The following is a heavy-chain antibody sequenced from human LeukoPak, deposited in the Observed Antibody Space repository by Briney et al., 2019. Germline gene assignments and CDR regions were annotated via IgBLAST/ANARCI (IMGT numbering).Heavy chain of an antibody. CDR1: GFTFSSYA. D-gene: IGHD3-10*01. CDR2: ISGSGGST. J-gene: IGHJ5*02. CDR3: AKDGVREYYYGSGTSPEWFDP. V-gene: IGHV3-23*01. Sequence: PGGSLRLSCAASGFTFSSYAMSWVRQAPGKGLEWVSAISGSGGSTYYADSVKGRFTISRDNSKNTLYLQMNSLRAEDTAVYYCAKDGVREYYYGSGTSPEWFDPWGQGTLVTVSS.